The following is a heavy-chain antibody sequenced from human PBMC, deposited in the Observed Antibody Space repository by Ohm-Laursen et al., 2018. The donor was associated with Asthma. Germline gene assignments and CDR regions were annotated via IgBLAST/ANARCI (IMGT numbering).Heavy chain of an antibody. Sequence: ASVKVSCKASGGTFSTYAIGWVRQAPGQGLEWMGGINSVFGTTTYPQKFQDRVTITADDSTSTVYMELSSLRSEDTAVYYCARKAGSCISRTCYSLDFWGQGTLVTVSS. D-gene: IGHD2-2*01. V-gene: IGHV1-69*13. J-gene: IGHJ4*02. CDR1: GGTFSTYA. CDR2: INSVFGTT. CDR3: ARKAGSCISRTCYSLDF.